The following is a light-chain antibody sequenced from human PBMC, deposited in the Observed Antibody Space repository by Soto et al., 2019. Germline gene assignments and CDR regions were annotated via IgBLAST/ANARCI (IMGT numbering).Light chain of an antibody. CDR1: QNVLSNY. J-gene: IGKJ1*01. CDR3: QQYSNWPWT. Sequence: EIVLTQSPGTLSLSPGERATLSCWASQNVLSNYLAWYQQKPGQAPRLLIYGASTRATGIPARFSGSGSGTEFTLTISSLQSEDFAVYYCQQYSNWPWTFGQGTKVDIK. CDR2: GAS. V-gene: IGKV3-15*01.